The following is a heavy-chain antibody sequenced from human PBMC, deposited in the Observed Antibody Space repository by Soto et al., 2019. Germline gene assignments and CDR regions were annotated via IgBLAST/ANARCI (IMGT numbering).Heavy chain of an antibody. CDR1: GYTFSAYP. Sequence: ASVIVSCKSSGYTFSAYPIHWVRQAPGQGLEWMGRIHTGNGNTQYSQKIQGRVTITRDRSATTAFMELSSLSSEDTAVYYCARPLYGGDSPYDFWGQGTLVTVSS. V-gene: IGHV1-3*04. CDR2: IHTGNGNT. J-gene: IGHJ4*02. D-gene: IGHD2-21*02. CDR3: ARPLYGGDSPYDF.